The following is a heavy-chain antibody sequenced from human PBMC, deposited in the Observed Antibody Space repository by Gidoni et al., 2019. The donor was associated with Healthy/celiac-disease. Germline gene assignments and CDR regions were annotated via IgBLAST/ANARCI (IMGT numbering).Heavy chain of an antibody. D-gene: IGHD1-26*01. Sequence: EVQLVESGGGLVKPGGSLRLSCAASGFTFSHAWMNWVRQAPGKGLEWVGRIKSKTDGGTIDYAAPVKGRFTISRDDSKNTLYLQMNSLKTEDTAVYYCTTALRWEIVGTTPADYWGRGTLVTVSS. CDR3: TTALRWEIVGTTPADY. J-gene: IGHJ4*02. CDR2: IKSKTDGGTI. CDR1: GFTFSHAW. V-gene: IGHV3-15*01.